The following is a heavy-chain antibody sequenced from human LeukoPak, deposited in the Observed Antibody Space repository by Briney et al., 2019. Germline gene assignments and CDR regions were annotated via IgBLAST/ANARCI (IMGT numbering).Heavy chain of an antibody. CDR3: ARHGLEYSSSWGSHAFDI. J-gene: IGHJ3*02. Sequence: SETLSLTCTVSGGSISSSSYYWGWVRQPPGKGLEWIGSIYYSGRTYYNPSLKSRATISVDTSKNQFSLKLSSVTAADTAVYYCARHGLEYSSSWGSHAFDIWGQGTMVTVSS. V-gene: IGHV4-39*01. CDR1: GGSISSSSYY. D-gene: IGHD6-6*01. CDR2: IYYSGRT.